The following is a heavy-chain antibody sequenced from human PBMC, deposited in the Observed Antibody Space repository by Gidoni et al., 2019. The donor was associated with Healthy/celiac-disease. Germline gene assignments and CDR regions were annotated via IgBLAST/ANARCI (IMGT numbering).Heavy chain of an antibody. J-gene: IGHJ6*02. CDR3: ARDLQTYYYYGMDV. CDR2: MNPNSGNT. D-gene: IGHD1-1*01. CDR1: GYTFTSYD. Sequence: QVQLVQSGAEVKKPGASVTVSCKASGYTFTSYDINWVRQATGQGLEWMGWMNPNSGNTGYAQKFQGRVTMTRNTSISTAHMELSSLRSEDTAVYYCARDLQTYYYYGMDVWGQGTTVTVSS. V-gene: IGHV1-8*01.